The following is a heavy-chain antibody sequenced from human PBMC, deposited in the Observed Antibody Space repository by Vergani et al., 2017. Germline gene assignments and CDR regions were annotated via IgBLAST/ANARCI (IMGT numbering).Heavy chain of an antibody. CDR3: ARGDCSRGSCYPGDD. J-gene: IGHJ4*02. CDR1: GGTFSSYA. CDR2: IIPIFGTA. D-gene: IGHD2-15*01. V-gene: IGHV1-69*13. Sequence: QVQLVQSGAEVKKPGSSVKVSCKASGGTFSSYAISWVRQAPGQGLEWMGRIIPIFGTANYAQKFQGRVTITADESTSTAYMELSSLSSDDTAGYYCARGDCSRGSCYPGDDWGQGTLVTVSS.